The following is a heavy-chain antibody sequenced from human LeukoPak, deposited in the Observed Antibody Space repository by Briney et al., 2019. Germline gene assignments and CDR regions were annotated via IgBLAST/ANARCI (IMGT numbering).Heavy chain of an antibody. V-gene: IGHV1-69*04. CDR3: ARATHYWVTTYWFDP. CDR1: GGTFSSYA. J-gene: IGHJ5*02. CDR2: IIPILGIA. Sequence: SVKVSCKASGGTFSSYAISWVRQAPGQGLEWMGRIIPILGIANYAQKFQGRVTITADKSTSTAYMELSSLRSEDTAVYYCARATHYWVTTYWFDPWGQGTLVTVSS. D-gene: IGHD4-17*01.